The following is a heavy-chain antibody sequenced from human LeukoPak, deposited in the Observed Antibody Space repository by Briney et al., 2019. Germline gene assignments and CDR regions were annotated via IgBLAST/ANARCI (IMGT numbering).Heavy chain of an antibody. D-gene: IGHD4-23*01. J-gene: IGHJ3*02. V-gene: IGHV3-23*01. Sequence: PGGSLRLSCAASGFTFSTYVMRWVRQAPGKGLEWVSAITSSGVTTYYADSVKGRFTISRDNSKNTLYLQVNSLRAEDTAVYYCAKDKLTLDAFDIWGQGTMVTVSS. CDR1: GFTFSTYV. CDR2: ITSSGVTT. CDR3: AKDKLTLDAFDI.